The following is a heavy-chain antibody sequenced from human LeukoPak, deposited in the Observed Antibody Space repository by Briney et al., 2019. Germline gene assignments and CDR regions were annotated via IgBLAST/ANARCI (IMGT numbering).Heavy chain of an antibody. J-gene: IGHJ2*01. D-gene: IGHD5-18*01. Sequence: PSETLSLTCTVSGGSISSYHWSWIRQPPGKGLEWIGYIYYSGSTNYNPSLESRVTISVDTSKNQFSLKLSSVTAADTAVYYCARDPITRGYPAWYFDLWGRGTLVTVSP. V-gene: IGHV4-59*01. CDR3: ARDPITRGYPAWYFDL. CDR1: GGSISSYH. CDR2: IYYSGST.